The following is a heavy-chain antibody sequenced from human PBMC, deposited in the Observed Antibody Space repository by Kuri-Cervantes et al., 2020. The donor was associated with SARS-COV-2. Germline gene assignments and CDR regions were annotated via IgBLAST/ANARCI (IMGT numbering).Heavy chain of an antibody. CDR1: GGSISSSSYY. CDR2: IYYSGST. J-gene: IGHJ6*03. D-gene: IGHD3-3*01. V-gene: IGHV4-39*07. Sequence: SETLSLTCTVSGGSISSSSYYWGWIRQPPGKGLEWIGSIYYSGSTYYNPSLKSRVTISVDTSKNQFSLKLSSVTAADTAVYYCARVFRARGAYYDFWSGPYYYYMDVWAKGPRSPSP. CDR3: ARVFRARGAYYDFWSGPYYYYMDV.